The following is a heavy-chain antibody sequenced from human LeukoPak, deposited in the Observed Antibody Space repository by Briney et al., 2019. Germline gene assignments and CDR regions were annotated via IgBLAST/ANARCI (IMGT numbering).Heavy chain of an antibody. CDR1: GGSITTYY. D-gene: IGHD4-11*01. J-gene: IGHJ4*02. Sequence: SETLSLTCTVSGGSITTYYWGWIRQPPGKGLEWIGYFYYSGSTTYNPSLESRVTISEDTSKNQFSLKVSSVTAADTAVYYCARVIQGTTIDYWGQGTLVTVSS. V-gene: IGHV4-59*01. CDR3: ARVIQGTTIDY. CDR2: FYYSGST.